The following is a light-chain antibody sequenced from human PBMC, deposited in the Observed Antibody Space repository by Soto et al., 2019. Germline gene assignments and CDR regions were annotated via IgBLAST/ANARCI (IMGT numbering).Light chain of an antibody. Sequence: EIVLTQSPDTLSLSPGERATLSCRASQSVSSNFLAWYQQKPGQGPRLLIYVASSRATGIPDRFSGSGSGTDFTLSISRLEPEDFAVYYCQQYSSSPYTFGQGTKLEIK. CDR2: VAS. V-gene: IGKV3-20*01. CDR3: QQYSSSPYT. CDR1: QSVSSNF. J-gene: IGKJ2*01.